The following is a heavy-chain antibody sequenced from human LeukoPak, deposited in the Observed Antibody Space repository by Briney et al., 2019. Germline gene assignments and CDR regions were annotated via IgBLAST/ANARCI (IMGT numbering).Heavy chain of an antibody. CDR2: IYSGGST. D-gene: IGHD2-8*01. Sequence: GGSLRLSCAASGFTVSSNYMSWVRQAPGKGLEWVSVIYSGGSTYYADSVKGRFTISRDNSKNTLYLQMNSLRAEDTAVYYCARGDIVPRGFDPWGQGTLVTVSS. V-gene: IGHV3-53*01. CDR3: ARGDIVPRGFDP. CDR1: GFTVSSNY. J-gene: IGHJ5*02.